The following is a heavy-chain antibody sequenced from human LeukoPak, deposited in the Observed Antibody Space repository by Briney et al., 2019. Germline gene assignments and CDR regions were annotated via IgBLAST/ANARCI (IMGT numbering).Heavy chain of an antibody. CDR2: IYYSGST. V-gene: IGHV4-39*01. Sequence: PSETLSLTCTVSGGSISSSSYYWGWIRQPPGKGLEWIGSIYYSGSTYYNPSLKSRVTISVDTSKNQFSLKLSSVTAADTAVYYCARHERVDTAMVTNWFDPWGQGTLVTVSS. J-gene: IGHJ5*02. CDR3: ARHERVDTAMVTNWFDP. CDR1: GGSISSSSYY. D-gene: IGHD5-18*01.